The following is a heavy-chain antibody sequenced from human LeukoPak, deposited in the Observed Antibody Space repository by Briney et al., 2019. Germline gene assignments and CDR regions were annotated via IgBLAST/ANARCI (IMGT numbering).Heavy chain of an antibody. CDR1: GYTFSSHD. CDR3: VRGDNVVSTAMLPLRY. Sequence: ASVKVSCKASGYTFSSHDINWVRQVPGHGLEWLGWMNPNSGNTGYAQKFQGRVAMTRDSSIGTAYLELSSLSSDDMAVYYCVRGDNVVSTAMLPLRYWGQGTLVAVSS. V-gene: IGHV1-8*01. D-gene: IGHD2-21*02. CDR2: MNPNSGNT. J-gene: IGHJ1*01.